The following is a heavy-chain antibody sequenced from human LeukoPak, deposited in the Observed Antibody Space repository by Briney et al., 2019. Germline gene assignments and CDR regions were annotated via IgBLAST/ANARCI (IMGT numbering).Heavy chain of an antibody. J-gene: IGHJ5*02. CDR2: IYLSGST. D-gene: IGHD3-10*01. V-gene: IGHV4-4*02. CDR3: ARDEGRGYYGSGSYWWFDP. Sequence: PSGTLSLTCAVSGRSISSSNWWCWVRQPPGKGLERIGEIYLSGSTNYIPSLNSRVTISVDKSKNQFSLKLSSVTAADTAVYYCARDEGRGYYGSGSYWWFDPWGQGTLVTVSS. CDR1: GRSISSSNW.